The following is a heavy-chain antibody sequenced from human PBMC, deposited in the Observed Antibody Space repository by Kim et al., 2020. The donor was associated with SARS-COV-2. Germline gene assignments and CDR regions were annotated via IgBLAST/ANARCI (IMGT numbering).Heavy chain of an antibody. D-gene: IGHD7-27*01. CDR2: IYYTGST. J-gene: IGHJ5*01. Sequence: SETLSLTCTVSGDSISSSTYYWGWIRQPPGKGLEWIGTIYYTGSTYSNPSLNSRVTISADMSNNQYSLKLSSVTAADTAFYYATRLGPNWDNPMDSSG. CDR1: GDSISSSTYY. V-gene: IGHV4-39*01. CDR3: TRLGPNWDNPMDS.